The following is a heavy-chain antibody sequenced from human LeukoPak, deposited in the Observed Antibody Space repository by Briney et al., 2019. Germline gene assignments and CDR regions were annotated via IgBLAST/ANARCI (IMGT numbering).Heavy chain of an antibody. CDR2: INPNSGGT. J-gene: IGHJ4*02. CDR3: ARQYCSSTSCYVKHFDY. D-gene: IGHD2-2*01. Sequence: ASVKVSCKASGYTFTGYYMHWVRQAPGQGLEWMGWINPNSGGTNYAQKFQGRVTMTRDTSISTAYMELSRLRSDDTAVYYCARQYCSSTSCYVKHFDYWGQGTLVIVSS. CDR1: GYTFTGYY. V-gene: IGHV1-2*02.